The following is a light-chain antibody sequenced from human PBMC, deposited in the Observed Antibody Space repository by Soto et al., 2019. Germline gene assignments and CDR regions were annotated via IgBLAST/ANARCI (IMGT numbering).Light chain of an antibody. J-gene: IGLJ3*02. V-gene: IGLV2-8*01. CDR2: EVS. CDR3: TAGSNDLWV. CDR1: SSDVGGYNY. Sequence: SALTQPPSASRSPGQSVTISCTGTSSDVGGYNYVSWYQHHPGKAPKLMIYEVSKRPSGVPDRFSGSKSGNTASLTVSGLQAEDEADYHCTAGSNDLWVFGGGPKPTVL.